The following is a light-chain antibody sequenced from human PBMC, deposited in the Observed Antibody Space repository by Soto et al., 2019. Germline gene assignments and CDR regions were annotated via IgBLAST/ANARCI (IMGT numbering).Light chain of an antibody. Sequence: QSVLTQPPSVSGAPGQRVTISCTGSSSNIGAHYDVHWYQHLPGTAPKLLIYGNTNRPSGVPDRFSGSKSGTSASLAITGLQAEDEADHYCQSYDSSLSGGIFGGGTKLTVL. V-gene: IGLV1-40*01. CDR3: QSYDSSLSGGI. CDR1: SSNIGAHYD. J-gene: IGLJ2*01. CDR2: GNT.